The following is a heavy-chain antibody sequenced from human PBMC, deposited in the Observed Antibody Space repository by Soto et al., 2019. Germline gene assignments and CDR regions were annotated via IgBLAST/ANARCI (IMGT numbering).Heavy chain of an antibody. Sequence: EVQLVESGGGLVQPGGSLRLSCAASGFTFSSYSMNWVRQAPGKGLEWLSYISGSSATIYNADSVKGRFTIPRDNAKNPLYLQMNRLRDEATAVYYCARTLGAYPKPSDAFDVWGQGTMVTVSS. CDR2: ISGSSATI. D-gene: IGHD3-16*01. CDR1: GFTFSSYS. J-gene: IGHJ3*01. CDR3: ARTLGAYPKPSDAFDV. V-gene: IGHV3-48*02.